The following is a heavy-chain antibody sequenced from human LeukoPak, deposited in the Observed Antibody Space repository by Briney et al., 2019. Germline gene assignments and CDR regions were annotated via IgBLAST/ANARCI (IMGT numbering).Heavy chain of an antibody. Sequence: SVKVSCKASGFTFTSSAMQWVRQARGQRLEWIGWIVVGSGNTNYAQKFQERVTITRDMSTSTAYMELSSLRSEDTAVYYCARDWGTYQLLFRADWFDPWGQGTLVTVSS. CDR1: GFTFTSSA. V-gene: IGHV1-58*02. D-gene: IGHD2-2*01. CDR3: ARDWGTYQLLFRADWFDP. CDR2: IVVGSGNT. J-gene: IGHJ5*02.